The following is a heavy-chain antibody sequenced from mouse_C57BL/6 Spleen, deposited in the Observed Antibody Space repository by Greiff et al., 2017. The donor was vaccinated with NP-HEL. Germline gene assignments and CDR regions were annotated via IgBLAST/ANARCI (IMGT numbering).Heavy chain of an antibody. CDR2: IHPNSGST. V-gene: IGHV1-64*01. CDR3: ARWLETWFAY. D-gene: IGHD2-2*01. Sequence: QVHVKQPGAELVKPGASVKLSCKASGYTFTSYWMHWVKQRPGQGLEWIGMIHPNSGSTNYNEKFKSKATLTVDKSSSTAYMQLSSLTSEDSAVYYCARWLETWFAYWGQGTLVTVSA. CDR1: GYTFTSYW. J-gene: IGHJ3*01.